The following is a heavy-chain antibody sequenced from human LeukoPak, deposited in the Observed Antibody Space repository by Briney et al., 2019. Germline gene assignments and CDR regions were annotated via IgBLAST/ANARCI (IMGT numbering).Heavy chain of an antibody. V-gene: IGHV1-2*02. J-gene: IGHJ6*03. CDR3: ARGGLRVMVYRLYYMDV. D-gene: IGHD2-8*01. Sequence: ASVKVSCKTSGQTFTRYYIHWVRQAPGQGLEWMGWINPKSGGPNYAQKFQGGVTMTRDTSISTAYMELTRLRSDDTAVYYCARGGLRVMVYRLYYMDVWGKGTTVTVSS. CDR1: GQTFTRYY. CDR2: INPKSGGP.